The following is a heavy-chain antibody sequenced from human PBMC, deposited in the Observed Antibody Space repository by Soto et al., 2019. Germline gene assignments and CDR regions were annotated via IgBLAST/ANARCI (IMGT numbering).Heavy chain of an antibody. CDR1: GFIFSNYW. CDR3: AKDQGYVST. D-gene: IGHD6-13*01. J-gene: IGHJ5*02. Sequence: EVQLVESGGGLAQPGGSLRLSCAASGFIFSNYWMEWVRQAPGKGLVYVSRINSDGSRTSYADAVKGRFTISRDNAKNTLYLQMNSLSAEDTAVYFFAKDQGYVSTWGQGTLVTVSS. V-gene: IGHV3-74*01. CDR2: INSDGSRT.